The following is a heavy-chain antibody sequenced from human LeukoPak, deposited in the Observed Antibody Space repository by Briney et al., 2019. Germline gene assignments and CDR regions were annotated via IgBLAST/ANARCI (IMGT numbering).Heavy chain of an antibody. CDR3: ARDGMSSGWYGKTFDY. Sequence: ASVKVSRKASGYTFTSYGISWVRQAPGQGLEWMGWISAYNGNTNYAQKLQGRVTMTTDTSTSTAYMELRSLRSDDTAVYYCARDGMSSGWYGKTFDYWGQGTLVTVSS. V-gene: IGHV1-18*01. CDR2: ISAYNGNT. J-gene: IGHJ4*02. D-gene: IGHD6-19*01. CDR1: GYTFTSYG.